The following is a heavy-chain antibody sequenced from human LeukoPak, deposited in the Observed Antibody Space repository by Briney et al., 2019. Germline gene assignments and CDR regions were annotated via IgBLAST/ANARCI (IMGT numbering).Heavy chain of an antibody. CDR2: AYYSGST. CDR3: ARGGYSNYYGY. D-gene: IGHD4-11*01. CDR1: GDSLSDYY. Sequence: SETLSLTCTVSGDSLSDYYWNWIRQAPGKGLEWIGYAYYSGSTNYNPSLMSRVTISVDTSKNQFSLNLRSVTAADTAVYYCARGGYSNYYGYWGQGTLVTVSS. V-gene: IGHV4-59*01. J-gene: IGHJ4*02.